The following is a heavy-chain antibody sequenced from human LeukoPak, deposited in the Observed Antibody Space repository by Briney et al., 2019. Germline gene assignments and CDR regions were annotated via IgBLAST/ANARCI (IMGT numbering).Heavy chain of an antibody. V-gene: IGHV1-18*01. CDR2: ISAYNGNT. Sequence: GASVKVSCKASGYTFTSYGISWVRQAPGQGLEWMGWISAYNGNTNYAQKLQGRVTMTTDTSTSTAYMELRSLRSDDTAVYYCARTGASMKTITTLDPWGQGTLVTVSS. CDR3: ARTGASMKTITTLDP. CDR1: GYTFTSYG. J-gene: IGHJ5*02. D-gene: IGHD5-12*01.